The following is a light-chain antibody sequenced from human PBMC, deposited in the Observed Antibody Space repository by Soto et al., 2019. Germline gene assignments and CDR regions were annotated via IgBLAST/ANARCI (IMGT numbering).Light chain of an antibody. CDR2: EVS. J-gene: IGLJ1*01. CDR3: ISYTSSSTSYV. CDR1: SSDGGGYNY. Sequence: QSALTQPASVSGSPGQSITISCTGTSSDGGGYNYVAWYQQHPGKVPRLMIYEVSNRPSGVSNRFSGSKSGSTASLTISGLQAEDEADYYCISYTSSSTSYVFGTGTKVTVL. V-gene: IGLV2-14*01.